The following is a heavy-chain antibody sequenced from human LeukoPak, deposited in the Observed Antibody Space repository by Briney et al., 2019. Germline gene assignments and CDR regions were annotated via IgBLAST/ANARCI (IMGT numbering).Heavy chain of an antibody. Sequence: SQTLSLTCAISGDSVSSNSAAWNWIRQSPSRGLEWLGRTYYRSKWYNDYAVSVKSRITINPDTPKNQFSLQLNSVTPEDTAVYYCARSDVLLWFGEVGEVDPWGQGTLVTVSS. CDR2: TYYRSKWYN. CDR3: ARSDVLLWFGEVGEVDP. CDR1: GDSVSSNSAA. D-gene: IGHD3-10*01. J-gene: IGHJ5*02. V-gene: IGHV6-1*01.